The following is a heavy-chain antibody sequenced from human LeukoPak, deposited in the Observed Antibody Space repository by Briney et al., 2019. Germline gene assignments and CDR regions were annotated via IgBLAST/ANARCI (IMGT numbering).Heavy chain of an antibody. CDR3: ARVGRGFGELLIDY. CDR1: GDSVSSNSAA. V-gene: IGHV6-1*01. Sequence: SQTLSLTCALSGDSVSSNSAAWNWVRQSPSRGLEWLGRTYYRSKWYNDYAVSVKSRITINPDTSKNQFSLQLNSVTPEDTAVYYCARVGRGFGELLIDYWGQGTLVTVSS. CDR2: TYYRSKWYN. J-gene: IGHJ4*02. D-gene: IGHD3-10*01.